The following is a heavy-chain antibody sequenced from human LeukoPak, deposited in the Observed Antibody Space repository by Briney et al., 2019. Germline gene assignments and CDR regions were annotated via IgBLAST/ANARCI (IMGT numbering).Heavy chain of an antibody. D-gene: IGHD6-6*01. CDR2: LYSGGTT. J-gene: IGHJ4*02. V-gene: IGHV3-53*01. CDR3: AKDGQVAARLALFFDY. CDR1: GFTVSSNY. Sequence: GGSLRLSCAASGFTVSSNYMSWVRQAPGKGLEWVSVLYSGGTTYYADSVKGRFTISRGNSKNTLYLQMNSLRAEDTAVYYCAKDGQVAARLALFFDYWGQGTLVTVSS.